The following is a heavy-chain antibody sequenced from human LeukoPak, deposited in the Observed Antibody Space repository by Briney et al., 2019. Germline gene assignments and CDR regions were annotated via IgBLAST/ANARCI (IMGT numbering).Heavy chain of an antibody. CDR2: INHSGST. CDR1: GGSSSGYY. D-gene: IGHD5-12*01. J-gene: IGHJ4*02. V-gene: IGHV4-34*01. Sequence: PSETLSLTCAVYGGSSSGYYWSWIRQPPGKGLEWIGEINHSGSTNYNPSLKSRVTISVDTSKNQFSLKLSSVTAADTAVYYCTRGPGNSGYASDLWGQGTLVTVSS. CDR3: TRGPGNSGYASDL.